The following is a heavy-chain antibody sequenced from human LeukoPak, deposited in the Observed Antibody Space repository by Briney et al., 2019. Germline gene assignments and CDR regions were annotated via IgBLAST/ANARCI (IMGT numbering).Heavy chain of an antibody. V-gene: IGHV4-4*02. J-gene: IGHJ3*01. CDR2: TSHSGTT. Sequence: KPSETLSLTCVVSGDSISNTYWWSWVRQSPGKGLEWIGETSHSGTTNYNPSLKRRVSMSVEKSQSQFSLKLNSVTAADTAVYFCVREVVPQRYYDRGAHRYRGVDAFDVWGQGTMVTISS. D-gene: IGHD3-22*01. CDR1: GDSISNTYW. CDR3: VREVVPQRYYDRGAHRYRGVDAFDV.